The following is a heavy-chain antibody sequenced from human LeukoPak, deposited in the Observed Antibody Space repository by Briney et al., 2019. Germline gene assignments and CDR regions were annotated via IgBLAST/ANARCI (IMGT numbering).Heavy chain of an antibody. CDR3: ARDLRDTAMVTYFDY. J-gene: IGHJ4*02. D-gene: IGHD5-18*01. V-gene: IGHV1-18*01. CDR2: ISAYNGNT. CDR1: GYTFTSYG. Sequence: ASMKVSCKASGYTFTSYGISWVRQAPGQGLEWMGWISAYNGNTNYAQKLQGRVTMTTDTSTSTAYMELRSLRSDDTAVYYCARDLRDTAMVTYFDYWGQGILVTVSS.